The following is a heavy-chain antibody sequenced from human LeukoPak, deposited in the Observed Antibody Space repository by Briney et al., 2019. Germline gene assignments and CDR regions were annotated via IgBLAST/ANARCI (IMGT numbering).Heavy chain of an antibody. V-gene: IGHV1-24*01. CDR3: ARDFMGLRYFDWLLFRANWFDP. CDR1: GYTLTELS. J-gene: IGHJ5*02. CDR2: FDPEDGET. D-gene: IGHD3-9*01. Sequence: GASVKVSCKVSGYTLTELSMHWVRQAPGKGLEWMGGFDPEDGETIYAQKFQGRVTMTEDTSTDTAYMELSSLRSDDTAVYYCARDFMGLRYFDWLLFRANWFDPWGQGTLVTVSS.